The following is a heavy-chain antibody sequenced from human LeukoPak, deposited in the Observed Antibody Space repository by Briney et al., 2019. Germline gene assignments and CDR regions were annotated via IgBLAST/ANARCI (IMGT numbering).Heavy chain of an antibody. V-gene: IGHV5-51*01. CDR1: GYDLTTYW. Sequence: GESLKISCKASGYDLTTYWIGWVRQMPGKGLEWMGIVFPGDSETRYSPSFQGQVTISADMSISTAYLQWGSLKASDTAIYYCARQVPFDYWGQGTLVTVSS. CDR3: ARQVPFDY. CDR2: VFPGDSET. J-gene: IGHJ4*02.